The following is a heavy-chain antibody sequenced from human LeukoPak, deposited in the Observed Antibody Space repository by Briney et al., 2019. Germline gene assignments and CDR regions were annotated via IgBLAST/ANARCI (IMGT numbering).Heavy chain of an antibody. J-gene: IGHJ4*02. CDR2: IYYSGST. Sequence: PSETLSLTCTVSGVSFSSYYWTWIRQPPGKGLEWIGYIYYSGSTNYNPSLKSRVTISLDTSKNQFSLKLSSVTAADTAVYYCARDGDDYGSGFDYWGQGTLVTVSS. CDR3: ARDGDDYGSGFDY. D-gene: IGHD3-16*01. V-gene: IGHV4-59*01. CDR1: GVSFSSYY.